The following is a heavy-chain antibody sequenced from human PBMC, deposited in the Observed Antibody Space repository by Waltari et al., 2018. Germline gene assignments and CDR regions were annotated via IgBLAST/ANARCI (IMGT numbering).Heavy chain of an antibody. Sequence: QVQLQESGPGLVKPSQTLSLTCTVSGGSLSSGSYYWSWIRQPAGKGLEWIGYIYTSGSTNYNPSLKSRVTISVDTSKNQFSLKLSSVTAADTAVYYCARDPALGGGATLFDYWGQGTLVTVSS. CDR3: ARDPALGGGATLFDY. CDR2: IYTSGST. J-gene: IGHJ4*02. V-gene: IGHV4-61*09. CDR1: GGSLSSGSYY. D-gene: IGHD1-26*01.